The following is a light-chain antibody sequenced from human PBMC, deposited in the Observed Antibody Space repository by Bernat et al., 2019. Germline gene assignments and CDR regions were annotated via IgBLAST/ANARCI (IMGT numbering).Light chain of an antibody. CDR2: EYN. CDR1: SGSIASNY. V-gene: IGLV6-57*04. J-gene: IGLJ3*02. CDR3: HSYDSSHQV. Sequence: NFMLTQPHSVSESPGKTVAISCTRSSGSIASNYVRWYQQRPGSAPTTVIYEYNKRPSGVPDRFSGSTDSPSNSASLTISGLKTEDEAEYYCHSYDSSHQVFGGGTKLTVL.